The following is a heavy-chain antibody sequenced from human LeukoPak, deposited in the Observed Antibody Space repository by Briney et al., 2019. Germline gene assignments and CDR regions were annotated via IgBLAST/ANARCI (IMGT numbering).Heavy chain of an antibody. V-gene: IGHV4-30-2*01. D-gene: IGHD2-21*01. CDR1: GDSMSSSRFA. CDR3: ARMVVDITRWFDP. J-gene: IGHJ5*02. Sequence: SETLSLTCDVSGDSMSSSRFAWSWLRQPPGKGLEWIGYSYHGGSTHYNPSLQGRVTISVDRTKKQFSLSVNSVTAADTAVYYCARMVVDITRWFDPWGQGTLVTVSS. CDR2: SYHGGST.